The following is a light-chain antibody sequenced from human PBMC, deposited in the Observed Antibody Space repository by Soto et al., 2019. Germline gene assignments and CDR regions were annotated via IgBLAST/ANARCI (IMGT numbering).Light chain of an antibody. CDR3: QHYGSSAYT. Sequence: EFVLTQSPGTLSLSPGERATLSCRASQSVRSNYLAWYQQKPGQSLRLLIYGASNRATGIPDRFSGSGSGTAFTITISRLEPEDFAVFYCQHYGSSAYTFGQGTTLEIK. CDR1: QSVRSNY. CDR2: GAS. J-gene: IGKJ2*01. V-gene: IGKV3-20*01.